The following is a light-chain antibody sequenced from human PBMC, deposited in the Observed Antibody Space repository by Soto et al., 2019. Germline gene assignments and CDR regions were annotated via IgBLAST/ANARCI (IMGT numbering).Light chain of an antibody. CDR3: QQRSDWPWT. CDR1: KSVSSSY. V-gene: IGKV3D-20*02. Sequence: EIVLTHFPGTLSLSSGGRATLFFRASKSVSSSYLAWYQQKPGQAPRLLMYEASNRATGIPARFSGGGSGTDFTLTISSLEPEDFAVYYCQQRSDWPWTFGQGTKVDIK. J-gene: IGKJ1*01. CDR2: EAS.